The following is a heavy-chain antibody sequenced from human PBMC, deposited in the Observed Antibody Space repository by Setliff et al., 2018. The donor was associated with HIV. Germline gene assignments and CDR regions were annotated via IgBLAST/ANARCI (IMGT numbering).Heavy chain of an antibody. D-gene: IGHD3-9*01. CDR3: VRDGLGEGETKLDY. CDR1: GFSFSDFW. Sequence: GGSLRLSCAASGFSFSDFWMHWVRQVPGKGLAWVSRVYSAGTTTTYADSVKGRFTISRDNGKNTLYLQMNSLRAEDSAVYYCVRDGLGEGETKLDYWGQGTLVTVSS. V-gene: IGHV3-74*01. J-gene: IGHJ4*02. CDR2: VYSAGTTT.